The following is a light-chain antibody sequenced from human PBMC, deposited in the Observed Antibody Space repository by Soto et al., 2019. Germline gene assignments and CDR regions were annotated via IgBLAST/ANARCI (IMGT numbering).Light chain of an antibody. CDR3: QHYNSYSEA. V-gene: IGKV1-5*03. J-gene: IGKJ1*01. CDR1: QTISSW. Sequence: DIQMTQSPSTLSGSVGGRVTITCRASQTISSWLAWYQQKPGKAPKLLIYKASTLKSGVPSRFSGSGSGTEFTLTISSLQTDDFATYYCQHYNSYSEAFGQGTKVDNK. CDR2: KAS.